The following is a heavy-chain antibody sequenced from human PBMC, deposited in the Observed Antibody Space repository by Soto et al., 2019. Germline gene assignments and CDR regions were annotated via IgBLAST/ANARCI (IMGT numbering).Heavy chain of an antibody. D-gene: IGHD3-22*01. Sequence: GGSLRLSCAASGFTFSSYSMNWVRQAPGKGLEWVSSISSSSSYIYYADSVKGRFTISRDNAKNSLYLQMNSLRAEDTAVYYCASRSGDSSGYYYKFRVYWGQGTLVTVSS. J-gene: IGHJ4*02. CDR3: ASRSGDSSGYYYKFRVY. CDR2: ISSSSSYI. CDR1: GFTFSSYS. V-gene: IGHV3-21*01.